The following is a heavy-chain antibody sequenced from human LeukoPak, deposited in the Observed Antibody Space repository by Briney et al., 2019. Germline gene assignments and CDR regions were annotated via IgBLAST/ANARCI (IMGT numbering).Heavy chain of an antibody. CDR3: ARIPFNYFESSGYYFDY. Sequence: SETLSLTCTVSGGSISSYYWSWIRQPPGKGLEWIGYIYFSGSTNYDPSLKSRVSISIDTSKNQFSLKLSSVTAADTAVYYCARIPFNYFESSGYYFDYWGQGTLVTVSS. CDR1: GGSISSYY. J-gene: IGHJ4*02. V-gene: IGHV4-59*01. D-gene: IGHD3-22*01. CDR2: IYFSGST.